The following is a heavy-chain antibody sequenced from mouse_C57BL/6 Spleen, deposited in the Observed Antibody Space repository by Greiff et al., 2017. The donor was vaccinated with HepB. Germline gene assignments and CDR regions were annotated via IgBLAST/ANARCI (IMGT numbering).Heavy chain of an antibody. D-gene: IGHD1-1*01. CDR1: GYAFSSSW. J-gene: IGHJ4*01. CDR2: IYPGDGDT. V-gene: IGHV1-82*01. CDR3: ARFGYYGSRQGYYAMDY. Sequence: VQLQESGPELVKPGASVKISCKASGYAFSSSWMNWVKQRPGKGLEWIGRIYPGDGDTNYNGKFKGKATLTADKSSSTAYMQLSSLTSEDSAVYFCARFGYYGSRQGYYAMDYWGQGTSVTVSS.